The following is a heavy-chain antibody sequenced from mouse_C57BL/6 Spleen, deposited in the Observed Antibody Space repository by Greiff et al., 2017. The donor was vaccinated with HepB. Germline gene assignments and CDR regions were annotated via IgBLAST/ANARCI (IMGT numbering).Heavy chain of an antibody. J-gene: IGHJ2*01. V-gene: IGHV1-69*01. CDR1: GYTFTSYW. D-gene: IGHD3-1*01. CDR2: IDLSDSYT. Sequence: QVQLQQPGAELVMPGASVKLSCKASGYTFTSYWMHWVKQRPGQGLEWIGEIDLSDSYTNYNQKFKVKSTLTVDKSSSTAYMQLSSLTSEDSAVYYCARAVGYTGENYFDYWGQGTTLTVSS. CDR3: ARAVGYTGENYFDY.